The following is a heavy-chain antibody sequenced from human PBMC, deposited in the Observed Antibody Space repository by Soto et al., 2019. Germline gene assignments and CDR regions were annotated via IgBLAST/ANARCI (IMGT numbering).Heavy chain of an antibody. Sequence: ASAKVSCKASGYTFFTYDISWVRQAPGQGRERLGWISTYSGDTKYAQKFQGRVTMTTDTSTTTAYQELRSLRSDDTAVYYCARDHGPTTSENWFYPWGKGALVTVTS. CDR3: ARDHGPTTSENWFYP. CDR2: ISTYSGDT. V-gene: IGHV1-18*01. CDR1: GYTFFTYD. D-gene: IGHD5-12*01. J-gene: IGHJ5*02.